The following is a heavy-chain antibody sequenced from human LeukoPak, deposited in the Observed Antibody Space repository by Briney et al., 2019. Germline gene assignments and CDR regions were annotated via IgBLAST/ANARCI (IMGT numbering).Heavy chain of an antibody. CDR2: ISGSGDYT. V-gene: IGHV3-23*01. CDR3: ATTGLLGDIP. CDR1: GFTFSSYA. J-gene: IGHJ5*02. D-gene: IGHD3-10*01. Sequence: GGSRRLSCAASGFTFSSYAMSWVRKAPGKGLEWVSTISGSGDYTNYADSVKGRFTISRDNSRNTVYLQMNSLRAEDTAVYYCATTGLLGDIPWGQGTLVTVSS.